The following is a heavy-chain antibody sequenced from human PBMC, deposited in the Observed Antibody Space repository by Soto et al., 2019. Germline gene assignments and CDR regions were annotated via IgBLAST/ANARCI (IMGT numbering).Heavy chain of an antibody. J-gene: IGHJ6*02. D-gene: IGHD6-13*01. CDR2: IYPGDSDT. CDR3: ARRGAARTYYYYGMDV. Sequence: GEPLQNCWKGAGYSFTSYWSGRVRQMPGKGLEWMGIIYPGDSDTRYSPSFQGQVTISADKSISTAYLQWSSLKASDTAMYYCARRGAARTYYYYGMDVWGQGTTVTVSS. CDR1: GYSFTSYW. V-gene: IGHV5-51*01.